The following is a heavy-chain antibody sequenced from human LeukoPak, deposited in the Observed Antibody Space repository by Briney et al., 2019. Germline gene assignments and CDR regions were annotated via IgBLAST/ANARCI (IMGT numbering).Heavy chain of an antibody. D-gene: IGHD1-14*01. V-gene: IGHV4-31*03. CDR2: VIYSGST. CDR1: GGSISDAAYY. J-gene: IGHJ4*02. CDR3: ARADGNFDY. Sequence: QTLSLTCTVSGGSISDAAYYWSWLRQHPGEGLEWIGYVIYSGSTSYNPSLKSRVTISVDTSKNQFSLKLSSVTAADTAVYYCARADGNFDYWGQGTLVTVSS.